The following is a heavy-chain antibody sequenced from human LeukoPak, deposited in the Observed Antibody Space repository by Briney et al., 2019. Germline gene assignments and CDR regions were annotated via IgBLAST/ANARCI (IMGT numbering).Heavy chain of an antibody. Sequence: GGSLRLSCAASGFTFTTYWMSWVRQAPGKGLEWVANIKQDGTEKYYVDSVKGRFTISRDNAKTSLYLQMNSLRAEDTAVYFCARHLSGVTGYTYGRGIDYWGQGTLVTVSS. J-gene: IGHJ4*02. D-gene: IGHD5-18*01. CDR2: IKQDGTEK. CDR1: GFTFTTYW. CDR3: ARHLSGVTGYTYGRGIDY. V-gene: IGHV3-7*01.